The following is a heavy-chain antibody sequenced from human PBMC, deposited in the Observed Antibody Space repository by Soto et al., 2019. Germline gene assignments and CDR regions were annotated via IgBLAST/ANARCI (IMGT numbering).Heavy chain of an antibody. J-gene: IGHJ4*02. D-gene: IGHD2-8*01. V-gene: IGHV4-39*01. Sequence: SETLSLTCTVSDGSISSSSYYWGWIRQPPGKGLEWIGSIYYSGSTYYNPSLKSRVTISVDTSKNQFSLKLSSVTAADTAVYYCARSIRYCTNGVCPVKYWGQGTLVTVSS. CDR3: ARSIRYCTNGVCPVKY. CDR1: DGSISSSSYY. CDR2: IYYSGST.